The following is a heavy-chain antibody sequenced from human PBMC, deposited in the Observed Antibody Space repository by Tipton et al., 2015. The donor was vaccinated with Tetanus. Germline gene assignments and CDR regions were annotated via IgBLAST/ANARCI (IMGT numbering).Heavy chain of an antibody. V-gene: IGHV5-51*01. Sequence: VQLVQSGAEVKKPGESLKISCKGSGYNFTIYWIGWVRQMPGEGLEWMGIIYPGDSNIRYSPSFQGQVTISADRSISTAYLQWSSLKASDTAMYYCARRRTTTALSYYFDSWGQGTLVTVSS. CDR2: IYPGDSNI. CDR1: GYNFTIYW. D-gene: IGHD4-17*01. CDR3: ARRRTTTALSYYFDS. J-gene: IGHJ4*02.